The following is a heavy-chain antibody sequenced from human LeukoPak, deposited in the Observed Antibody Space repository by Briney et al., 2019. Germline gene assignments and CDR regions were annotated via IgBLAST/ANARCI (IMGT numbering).Heavy chain of an antibody. D-gene: IGHD6-13*01. CDR2: INHSGST. V-gene: IGHV4-34*01. Sequence: SEALSLTCAVYGGSFSGYYWSWIRQPPGKGLEWIGEINHSGSTNYNPSLKSRVTISVDTSKNQFSLKLSSVTAADTAVYYCAREGVAAAGTLYYFDYWGQGTLVTVSS. CDR3: AREGVAAAGTLYYFDY. CDR1: GGSFSGYY. J-gene: IGHJ4*02.